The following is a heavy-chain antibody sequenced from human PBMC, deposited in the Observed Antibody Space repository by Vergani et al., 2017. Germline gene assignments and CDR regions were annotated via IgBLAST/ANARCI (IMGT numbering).Heavy chain of an antibody. V-gene: IGHV7-4-1*02. CDR3: AGEWFTVDSSGPPDAFDI. D-gene: IGHD6-25*01. CDR1: GYTFTSYA. Sequence: QVQLVQSGSELKKPGASVKVSCKASGYTFTSYAMYWVRQAPGQGLEWMGWINTNTGNPTYAQGFTGRFVFSLDTSVSTAYLQISSLKAEDTALYYCAGEWFTVDSSGPPDAFDIWGQGTMVTVSS. J-gene: IGHJ3*02. CDR2: INTNTGNP.